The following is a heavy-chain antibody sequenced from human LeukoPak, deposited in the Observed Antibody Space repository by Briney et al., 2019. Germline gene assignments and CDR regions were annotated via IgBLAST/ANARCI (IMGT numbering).Heavy chain of an antibody. D-gene: IGHD6-19*01. CDR1: GFTFSSYW. V-gene: IGHV3-74*01. CDR3: ARGKVYSSPSNWFDP. J-gene: IGHJ5*02. CDR2: INSDGSST. Sequence: GGSLRLSCAASGFTFSSYWMHWVRQAPGKGLVWVSRINSDGSSTSYADSVKGRFTISRDNAKNTLYLQMNSLRAKDTAVYYCARGKVYSSPSNWFDPWGQGTLVTVSS.